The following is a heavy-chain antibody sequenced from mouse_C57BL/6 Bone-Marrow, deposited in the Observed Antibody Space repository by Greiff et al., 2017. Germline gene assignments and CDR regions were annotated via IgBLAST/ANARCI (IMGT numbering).Heavy chain of an antibody. CDR3: ARSLFTDD. CDR2: IYPGDGDT. D-gene: IGHD2-3*01. J-gene: IGHJ2*01. CDR1: GYAFSSYW. V-gene: IGHV1-80*01. Sequence: QVHVKQSGAELVKPGASVKISCKASGYAFSSYWLNWVKQRPGKGLEWIGQIYPGDGDTNYNGKFKGKATLTADKASSTAYMQLSSLTSEDSAVYFCARSLFTDDWGKGTTLTVSS.